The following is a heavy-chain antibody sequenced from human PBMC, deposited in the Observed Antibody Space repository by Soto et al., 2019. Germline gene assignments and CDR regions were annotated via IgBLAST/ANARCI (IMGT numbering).Heavy chain of an antibody. V-gene: IGHV1-2*04. D-gene: IGHD3-10*01. Sequence: VASVKVSCKASGYTFTGYYMHWVRQAPGQGLEWMGWINPNSGGTNYAQKFQGWVTMTRDTSLSTAYMELSRLRSQDTDVYYCASEALITRVRGSLSRAHDGIDIWVKGRIFT. CDR2: INPNSGGT. J-gene: IGHJ3*02. CDR1: GYTFTGYY. CDR3: ASEALITRVRGSLSRAHDGIDI.